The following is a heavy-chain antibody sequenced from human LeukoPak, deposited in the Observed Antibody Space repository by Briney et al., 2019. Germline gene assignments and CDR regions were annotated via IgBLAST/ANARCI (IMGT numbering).Heavy chain of an antibody. CDR1: GFTFSSYG. J-gene: IGHJ4*02. CDR3: AKVGFSDY. Sequence: GGSLRLSCAASGFTFSSYGMSWVRQAPGKVLEWVSAISGSGGGTFYTDSVKGRFTISRDNSKNTVYLQMNSLRAEDTAVYYCAKVGFSDYWGQGTLVTVSS. CDR2: ISGSGGGT. D-gene: IGHD6-25*01. V-gene: IGHV3-23*01.